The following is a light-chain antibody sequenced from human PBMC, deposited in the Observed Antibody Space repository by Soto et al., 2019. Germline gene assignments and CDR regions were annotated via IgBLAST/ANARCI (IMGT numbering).Light chain of an antibody. CDR1: SSDVGTYNL. CDR2: EAT. Sequence: QSVLTQPASVSGSPGQSITISCTGTSSDVGTYNLVSWYQQHPGKAPKLMIYEATNRPSGVSNRFSGSKSGNTASLTISGLQAEDEAAYYCCSYAGSSTSYVFGTGAKLTVL. CDR3: CSYAGSSTSYV. J-gene: IGLJ1*01. V-gene: IGLV2-23*01.